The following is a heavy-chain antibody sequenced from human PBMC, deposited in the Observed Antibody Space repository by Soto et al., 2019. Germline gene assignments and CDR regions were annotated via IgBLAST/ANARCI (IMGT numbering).Heavy chain of an antibody. V-gene: IGHV3-33*01. CDR3: AREERVVRAAAGINPHWYFDL. J-gene: IGHJ2*01. Sequence: QVQLVESGGGVVQPGRSLRLSCAASGFTFSSYGMHWVRQAPGKGLEWVAVIWYDGSNKYYADSVKGRFTISRDNSKNTLYLQMNSLRAEDTAVYYCAREERVVRAAAGINPHWYFDLWGRGTLVTVSS. D-gene: IGHD6-13*01. CDR2: IWYDGSNK. CDR1: GFTFSSYG.